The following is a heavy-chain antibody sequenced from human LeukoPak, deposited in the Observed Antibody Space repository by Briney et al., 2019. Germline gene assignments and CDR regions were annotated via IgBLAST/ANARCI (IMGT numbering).Heavy chain of an antibody. CDR2: INPNSGGT. V-gene: IGHV1-2*06. CDR1: GYTFTGYY. CDR3: ARGEGYDYGDYSAY. J-gene: IGHJ4*02. Sequence: GASVKVSCKASGYTFTGYYMHWVRQAPGQGLEWMGRINPNSGGTNYAQKFQGSVTMTRDTSISTAYMELSRLRSDDTAVYYCARGEGYDYGDYSAYWGQGTLVTVSS. D-gene: IGHD4-17*01.